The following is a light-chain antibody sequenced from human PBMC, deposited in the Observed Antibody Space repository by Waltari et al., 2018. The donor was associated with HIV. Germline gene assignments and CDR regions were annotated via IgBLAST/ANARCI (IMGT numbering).Light chain of an antibody. CDR1: RSHGGGYNF. J-gene: IGLJ2*01. CDR3: SSYTSSDSVV. CDR2: EVT. Sequence: QSALTQPASVSGSPGQSITISCTRSRSHGGGYNFVSWYQQHPGKAPKLVIYEVTSRPSGVSNRFSGSKSGNTAYLTISGLQSADEAIYYCSSYTSSDSVVFGGGTKLTVL. V-gene: IGLV2-14*03.